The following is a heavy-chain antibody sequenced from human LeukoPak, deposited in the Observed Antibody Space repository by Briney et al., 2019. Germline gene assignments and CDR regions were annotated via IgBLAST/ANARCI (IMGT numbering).Heavy chain of an antibody. V-gene: IGHV4-59*01. J-gene: IGHJ5*02. Sequence: PSETLSLTCTVSGGSISSYYWSWIRQPPGKGLEWIGYIYYSGSTNYNPSLKSRVTISVDTSKNQFSLKLSSVTAADTAVYYRARRVAVAGTNWFDPWGQGTLVTVSS. CDR1: GGSISSYY. D-gene: IGHD6-19*01. CDR3: ARRVAVAGTNWFDP. CDR2: IYYSGST.